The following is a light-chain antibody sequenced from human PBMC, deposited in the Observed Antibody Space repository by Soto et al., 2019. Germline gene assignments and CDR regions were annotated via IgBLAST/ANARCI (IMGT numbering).Light chain of an antibody. CDR3: TSYTTSSTRV. CDR2: EVT. CDR1: SSDVRIYNY. V-gene: IGLV2-14*01. Sequence: QSALTQPASVSGSPGQSIAISCTGTSSDVRIYNYVSWYQQHPGKVPKLIIYEVTNRPSGVSNRFSGSKSGNTASLIISGLQAEDEADYYCTSYTTSSTRVFGTGTKVTVL. J-gene: IGLJ1*01.